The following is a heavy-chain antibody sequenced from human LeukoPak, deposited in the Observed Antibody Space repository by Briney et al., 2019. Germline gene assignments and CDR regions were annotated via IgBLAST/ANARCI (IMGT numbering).Heavy chain of an antibody. CDR3: ARGRPYSYGRKKAYFDY. CDR2: INHSGST. CDR1: GGSFSGYY. J-gene: IGHJ4*02. D-gene: IGHD5-18*01. Sequence: SETLSLTCAVYGGSFSGYYWSWIRQPPGKWLEWIGEINHSGSTNYNPSLKSRVTISVDTSKNQFSLKLSSVTAADTAVYYCARGRPYSYGRKKAYFDYWGQGTLVTVSS. V-gene: IGHV4-34*01.